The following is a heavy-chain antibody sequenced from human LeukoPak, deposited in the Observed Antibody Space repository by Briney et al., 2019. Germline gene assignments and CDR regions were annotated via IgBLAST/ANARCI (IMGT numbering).Heavy chain of an antibody. CDR1: GGSFSGYY. CDR3: AASWKWSHYFDY. CDR2: INHSGST. V-gene: IGHV4-34*01. D-gene: IGHD2-15*01. Sequence: SETLSLTCAVYGGSFSGYYWSWIRQPPGKGLEWIGEINHSGSTNYNPSLKGRVTISVDTSKNQFSLKLSSVTAADTAVYYCAASWKWSHYFDYWGQGTLVTVSS. J-gene: IGHJ4*02.